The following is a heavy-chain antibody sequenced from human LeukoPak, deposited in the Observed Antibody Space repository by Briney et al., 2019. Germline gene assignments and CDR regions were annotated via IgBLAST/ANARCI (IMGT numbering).Heavy chain of an antibody. CDR3: VRENGGAAAGHEASYSYYAFDV. CDR2: IWYDGSNK. CDR1: GFTFSSYG. D-gene: IGHD6-13*01. J-gene: IGHJ6*04. Sequence: GGSLRLSCAASGFTFSSYGMYWVRQAPGKGLEWVAVIWYDGSNKYYADSVKGRFTISRDNSKNTLYLQMNSLRAEDTAVYYCVRENGGAAAGHEASYSYYAFDVWGKGTTVTVSS. V-gene: IGHV3-33*01.